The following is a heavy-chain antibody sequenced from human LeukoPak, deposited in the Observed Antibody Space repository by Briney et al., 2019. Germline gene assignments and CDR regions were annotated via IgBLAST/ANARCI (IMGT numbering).Heavy chain of an antibody. D-gene: IGHD5-24*01. CDR1: GSFNTPFP. CDR2: FYTSGNT. J-gene: IGHJ3*02. CDR3: ARHRAEMATITDDTFDM. Sequence: SETPSPTRSVSGSFNTPFPWGWLPQPPRGGLGGIGYFYTSGNTHQNSSLKSRVTMSIDASKNQFSLRLSSMTAADTAVYYCARHRAEMATITDDTFDMWGQGTMVTVSS. V-gene: IGHV4-4*09.